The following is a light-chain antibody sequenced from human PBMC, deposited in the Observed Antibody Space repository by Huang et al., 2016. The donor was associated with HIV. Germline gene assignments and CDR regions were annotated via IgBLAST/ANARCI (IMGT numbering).Light chain of an antibody. CDR3: QQYNSFPWT. Sequence: DIQLTQSSSTLSACVGDRVTLACRASQRISTWLAWYQQKPGRAPNHLIYVASPLESGVQSRFSGSGSGTDFTLTISSLQPDDFATYYCQQYNSFPWTFGQGTKVEV. J-gene: IGKJ1*01. CDR1: QRISTW. V-gene: IGKV1-5*03. CDR2: VAS.